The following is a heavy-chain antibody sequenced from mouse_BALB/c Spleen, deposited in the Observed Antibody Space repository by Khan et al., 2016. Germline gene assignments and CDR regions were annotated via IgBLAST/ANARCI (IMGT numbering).Heavy chain of an antibody. CDR2: IWPGGST. D-gene: IGHD2-4*01. V-gene: IGHV2-9*02. J-gene: IGHJ3*01. CDR1: GFSLTNSG. Sequence: QVQLKESGPGLVAPSQSLSITCTVSGFSLTNSGVHWIRQPPGKGLEWLGVIWPGGSTDYNSALMSRLIITKDNSQNQVFLKMISLQTDDTAMYYCARDDQDYDAWFASWGQGTLVIVSA. CDR3: ARDDQDYDAWFAS.